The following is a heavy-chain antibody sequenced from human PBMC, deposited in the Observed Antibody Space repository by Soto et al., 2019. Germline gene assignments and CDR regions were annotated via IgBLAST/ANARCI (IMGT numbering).Heavy chain of an antibody. V-gene: IGHV3-7*01. D-gene: IGHD6-19*01. CDR1: GFTFSDYW. Sequence: EVQLVESGGGLVQPGGSLRLSCAVSGFTFSDYWMSWVRQAPGKGLEWVANIKQDGNEKYYVDSVKGRFTISRDNAKNSQYLQMNSLRAEDTAVYYCARGLGSSGWYSRWDAFDIWGQGTMVTVSS. CDR2: IKQDGNEK. CDR3: ARGLGSSGWYSRWDAFDI. J-gene: IGHJ3*02.